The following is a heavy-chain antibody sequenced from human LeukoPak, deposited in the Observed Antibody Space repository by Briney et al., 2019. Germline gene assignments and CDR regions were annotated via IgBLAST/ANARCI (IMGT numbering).Heavy chain of an antibody. D-gene: IGHD3-9*01. CDR2: IIPILGIA. CDR1: GGTFSSYA. Sequence: SVKVSCKASGGTFSSYAISWVRQAPGQGLEWMGRIIPILGIANYAQKFQGRVTITADKSTSTAYMELSSLRSEDTAVYYCASGDILTGLDYWGQGTPVTVSS. J-gene: IGHJ4*02. CDR3: ASGDILTGLDY. V-gene: IGHV1-69*04.